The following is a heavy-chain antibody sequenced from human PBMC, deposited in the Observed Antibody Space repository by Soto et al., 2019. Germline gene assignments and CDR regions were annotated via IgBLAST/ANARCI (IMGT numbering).Heavy chain of an antibody. Sequence: ASVKVSCRASGYTFTGYYMHWVRQAPGQGLEWMGWINPNSGGTNYAQKFQGRVTMTRDTSISTAYMELSRLRSDDTAVYYCARTLGVVSGYDINWFDPRGQGTLVTVS. CDR3: ARTLGVVSGYDINWFDP. J-gene: IGHJ5*02. CDR1: GYTFTGYY. CDR2: INPNSGGT. D-gene: IGHD5-12*01. V-gene: IGHV1-2*02.